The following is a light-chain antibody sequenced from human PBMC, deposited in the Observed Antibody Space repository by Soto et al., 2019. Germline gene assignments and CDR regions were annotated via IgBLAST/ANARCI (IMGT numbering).Light chain of an antibody. CDR1: QGISSY. V-gene: IGKV1-9*01. CDR3: QQLNSYPLT. CDR2: TAS. Sequence: DIQLTQSPSFLSASVGDRVTITCRASQGISSYLAWYQQKPGKAPKLLIYTASTLQSGVPSRFSGSGSGTESPLTISSLQPEDFATFYCQQLNSYPLTFGGGTRVDIK. J-gene: IGKJ4*01.